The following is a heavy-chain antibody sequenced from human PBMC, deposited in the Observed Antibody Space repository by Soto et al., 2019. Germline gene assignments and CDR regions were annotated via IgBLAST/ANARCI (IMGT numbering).Heavy chain of an antibody. CDR2: ISGSGGST. V-gene: IGHV3-23*01. CDR1: GFIFNNYA. D-gene: IGHD1-7*01. CDR3: AKGELGTDY. Sequence: EVQLLESGGGLVQPGKSLRLSCAASGFIFNNYAMSWVRQAPGKGLEWVSSISGSGGSTYYADSVKGRFTISRDNSKNTLYLQMNSLRAEDTAIYYCAKGELGTDYWGQGTLVTVSS. J-gene: IGHJ4*02.